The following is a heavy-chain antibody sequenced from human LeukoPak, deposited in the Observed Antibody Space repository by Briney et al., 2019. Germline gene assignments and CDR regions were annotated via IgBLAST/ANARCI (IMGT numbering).Heavy chain of an antibody. CDR3: ARLNYYYYYGMDV. J-gene: IGHJ6*02. CDR1: GGSISSYY. CDR2: IYYSGST. Sequence: PSETLSLTCTVSGGSISSYYWSWIRQPPGKGLEWIGYIYYSGSTNYNPSLKSRVTISVDTSKSQFSLKLSSVTAAGTAVYYCARLNYYYYYGMDVWGQGTTVTVSS. V-gene: IGHV4-59*08.